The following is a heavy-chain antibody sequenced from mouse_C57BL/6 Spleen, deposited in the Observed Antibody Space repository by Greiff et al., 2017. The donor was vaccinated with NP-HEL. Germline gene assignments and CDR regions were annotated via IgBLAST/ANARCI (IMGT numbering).Heavy chain of an antibody. CDR3: AREGDGYYWYFDV. V-gene: IGHV3-6*01. CDR1: GYSITSGYY. J-gene: IGHJ1*03. D-gene: IGHD2-3*01. Sequence: EVQRVESGPGLVKPSQSLSLTCSVPGYSITSGYYWNWIRQFPGNKLEWMGYISYDGSNNYNPSLKNRISITRDTSKNQFFLKLNSVTTEDTATYYCAREGDGYYWYFDVWGTGTTVTVSS. CDR2: ISYDGSN.